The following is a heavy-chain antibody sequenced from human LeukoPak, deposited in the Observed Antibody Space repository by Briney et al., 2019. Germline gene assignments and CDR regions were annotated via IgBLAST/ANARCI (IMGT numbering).Heavy chain of an antibody. CDR3: ARAPGYGAAYYFDY. J-gene: IGHJ4*02. V-gene: IGHV3-48*01. CDR1: GFTFSSYS. Sequence: PGGSLRLSCAASGFTFSSYSMNWVRQAPGKGLEWVSYISSSGSTIYYADSVKGRFTISRDNSKNTLYLQMNSLRAEDTAVYYCARAPGYGAAYYFDYWGQGTLVTVSS. CDR2: ISSSGSTI. D-gene: IGHD1-1*01.